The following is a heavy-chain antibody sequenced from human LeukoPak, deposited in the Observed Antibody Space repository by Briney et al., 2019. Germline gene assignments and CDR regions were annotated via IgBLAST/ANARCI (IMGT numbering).Heavy chain of an antibody. J-gene: IGHJ4*02. Sequence: SETLSLTCTVSGGSISSYYWSWIRQPPGKGLEWIGYIYYSGSNNYNPSLKSRVPISVDTPKNQFSLKLSSVTAADTAVYYCARAGQWLDFDYWGQGTLVTVSS. CDR3: ARAGQWLDFDY. CDR2: IYYSGSN. D-gene: IGHD6-19*01. CDR1: GGSISSYY. V-gene: IGHV4-59*01.